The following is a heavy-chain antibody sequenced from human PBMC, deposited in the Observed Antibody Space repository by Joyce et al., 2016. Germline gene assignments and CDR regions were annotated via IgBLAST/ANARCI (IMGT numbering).Heavy chain of an antibody. CDR2: ISAPSYYI. D-gene: IGHD3-16*01. V-gene: IGHV3-21*01. Sequence: QLVESGGGVVKAGGALRLSCEASGSTFSSSSMRWVRQAPGKGLLWVAAISAPSYYIVHAETVRGRFTVSRDNAKKTLYLQMNSLRAEDSAVFYCAGGGISYYYAMDVWGQGTTVTVSS. J-gene: IGHJ6*02. CDR1: GSTFSSSS. CDR3: AGGGISYYYAMDV.